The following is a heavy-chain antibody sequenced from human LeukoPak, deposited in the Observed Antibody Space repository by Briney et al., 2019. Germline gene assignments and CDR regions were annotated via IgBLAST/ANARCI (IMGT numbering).Heavy chain of an antibody. J-gene: IGHJ3*02. CDR3: ARRSGYSSSWYSDDAFDI. V-gene: IGHV3-64*01. CDR1: GYTFCSYA. CDR2: ISSNGGST. D-gene: IGHD6-13*01. Sequence: GGSPRLSCAASGYTFCSYAMHWVRQAPGKGLEYVSAISSNGGSTYYANSVKGRFTISRDNSKNTLYLQMGSLRAEDMAVYYCARRSGYSSSWYSDDAFDIWGQGTMVTVSS.